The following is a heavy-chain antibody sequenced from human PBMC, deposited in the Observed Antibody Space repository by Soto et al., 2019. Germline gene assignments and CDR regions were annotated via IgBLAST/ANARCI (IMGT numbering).Heavy chain of an antibody. CDR2: MNPNSGNT. Sequence: QVQLVQSGAKVKKPGASVKVSCKASGYTFTSYDINWVRQATRQGLEWMGWMNPNSGNTGYAQKFQGRVTMTRNTSISTAYMELSSLRSEDTAVYYCARGLEWSWSLDPWGQGTLVTVSS. D-gene: IGHD3-3*01. CDR3: ARGLEWSWSLDP. CDR1: GYTFTSYD. J-gene: IGHJ5*02. V-gene: IGHV1-8*01.